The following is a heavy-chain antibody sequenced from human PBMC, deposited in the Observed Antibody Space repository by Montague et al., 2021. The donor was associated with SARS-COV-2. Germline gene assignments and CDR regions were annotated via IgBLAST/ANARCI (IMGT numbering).Heavy chain of an antibody. J-gene: IGHJ2*01. CDR2: IYWDDDK. Sequence: PALVKPTQTLTLTCTFSGFSLSTSGVGVGWIRQPPGKALEWLALIYWDDDKRYTPSLKSRLTITQDTSKNQVVLTMTNVDPVDTATLYCAHVGMACSGGSCYPKIKDWYFDLWGRGTLVTVSS. CDR3: AHVGMACSGGSCYPKIKDWYFDL. D-gene: IGHD2-15*01. V-gene: IGHV2-5*02. CDR1: GFSLSTSGVG.